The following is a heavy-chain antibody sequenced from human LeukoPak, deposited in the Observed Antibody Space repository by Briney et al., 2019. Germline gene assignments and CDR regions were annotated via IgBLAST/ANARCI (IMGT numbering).Heavy chain of an antibody. V-gene: IGHV3-49*03. CDR3: TRGSEGYTAFADFYYYTDV. Sequence: GGSLRLSCTGSGFTFGYYAMTWLRQAPGKGLEWVGFIRSNRYGGTREYAASVKDRFIISRDDSKSIAYLQMNSLKIEDTAVYYCTRGSEGYTAFADFYYYTDVWGEGTTVTVSS. CDR1: GFTFGYYA. J-gene: IGHJ6*03. D-gene: IGHD5-24*01. CDR2: IRSNRYGGTR.